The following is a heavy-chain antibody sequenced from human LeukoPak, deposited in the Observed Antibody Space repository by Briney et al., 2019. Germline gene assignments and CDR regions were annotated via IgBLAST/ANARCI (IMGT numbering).Heavy chain of an antibody. J-gene: IGHJ4*02. CDR1: GFTFSDYT. Sequence: GGSLRLSCAASGFTFSDYTMNWVRQAPGKGLEWVAVISYDGSNKYYADSVKGRFTISRDNSKNTLYLQMNSLRAEDTAVYYCAKGRLPAAMDVLPNYWGQGTLVTVSS. V-gene: IGHV3-30*18. CDR3: AKGRLPAAMDVLPNY. CDR2: ISYDGSNK. D-gene: IGHD2-2*01.